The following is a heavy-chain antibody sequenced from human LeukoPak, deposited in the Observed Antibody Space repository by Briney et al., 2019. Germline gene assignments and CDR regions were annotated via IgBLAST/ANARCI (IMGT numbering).Heavy chain of an antibody. V-gene: IGHV3-21*01. Sequence: AGGSLRLSCAASGFTFSSYSMNWVRQAPGKGLEWVSSISSSSSYIYYADSVKGRFTISRDNAKNSLYLQMNSLRAEDTAVYYCARANFPTYYYYGMDVWGQGTTVTVSS. CDR2: ISSSSSYI. D-gene: IGHD1-1*01. CDR3: ARANFPTYYYYGMDV. CDR1: GFTFSSYS. J-gene: IGHJ6*02.